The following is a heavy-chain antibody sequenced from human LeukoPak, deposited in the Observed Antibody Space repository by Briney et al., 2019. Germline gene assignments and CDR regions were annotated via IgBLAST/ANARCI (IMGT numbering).Heavy chain of an antibody. J-gene: IGHJ4*02. CDR1: GFTFSRHA. V-gene: IGHV3-30-3*01. Sequence: GRSLRLSCAASGFTFSRHAMHWVRQAPGKGLEWVAVISYDGSNKYADSVKGRFIISRDNSKNTLYLQMNSLRAEDTAVYYCARDTMMGNFDYWGQGTLVTVPS. D-gene: IGHD3-22*01. CDR3: ARDTMMGNFDY. CDR2: ISYDGSNK.